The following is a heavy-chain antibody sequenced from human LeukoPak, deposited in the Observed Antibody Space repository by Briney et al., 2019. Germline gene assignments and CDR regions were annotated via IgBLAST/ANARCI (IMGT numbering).Heavy chain of an antibody. J-gene: IGHJ6*02. Sequence: GESLQISCKGFGYTFTNYWIGWVRQMPGKGLEWMGIIYPGDSTTRFSPSFQGQVTISADKSITTAYLQWSSLKASDTAIYYCTKLMGMTTVPSGNYYGMDVWGQGTTVTVSS. D-gene: IGHD4-11*01. CDR3: TKLMGMTTVPSGNYYGMDV. CDR2: IYPGDSTT. V-gene: IGHV5-51*01. CDR1: GYTFTNYW.